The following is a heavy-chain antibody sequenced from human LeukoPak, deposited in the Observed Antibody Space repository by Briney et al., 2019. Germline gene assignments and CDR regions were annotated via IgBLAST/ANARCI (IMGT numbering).Heavy chain of an antibody. D-gene: IGHD2/OR15-2a*01. V-gene: IGHV3-7*01. J-gene: IGHJ4*02. CDR3: ARANSLGY. CDR2: IKHDGSEK. CDR1: GFTFSSYT. Sequence: GGSLRLSCAASGFTFSSYTMNWVRQAPGKGLEWVANIKHDGSEKYYVDSVKGRFTISRDNAKDSLYLQMNSLRAQDTAVYYCARANSLGYWGQGTLVTVSS.